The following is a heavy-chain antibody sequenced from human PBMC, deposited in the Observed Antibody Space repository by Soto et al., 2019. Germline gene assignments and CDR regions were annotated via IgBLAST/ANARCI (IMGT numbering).Heavy chain of an antibody. Sequence: QVQLVQSGAEVKKPGASVKVSCKASGYTFTSYGISWVRQAPGQGLEWMGWISAYNGNTNYAQKLQGRVTMTTDTSTSTAYMELRRLRSDDTAVYYCARDVGYFDWLTTSSTDYYYGMDVWGQGTTVTVSS. V-gene: IGHV1-18*01. CDR1: GYTFTSYG. CDR3: ARDVGYFDWLTTSSTDYYYGMDV. D-gene: IGHD3-9*01. CDR2: ISAYNGNT. J-gene: IGHJ6*02.